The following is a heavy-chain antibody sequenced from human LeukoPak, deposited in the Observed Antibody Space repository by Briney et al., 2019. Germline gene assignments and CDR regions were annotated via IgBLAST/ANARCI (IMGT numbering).Heavy chain of an antibody. CDR1: GGSISSYY. V-gene: IGHV4-59*13. J-gene: IGHJ5*02. D-gene: IGHD3-22*01. Sequence: PSETLSLTCTVSGGSISSYYWSWIRQPPGKGLEWIGYVYYSGSTTYNPSLKSRVTISVDTSKHQFSLKLSSVTAADTAVYYCARAPYTSGFYFFDPWGQGTLVTVSS. CDR2: VYYSGST. CDR3: ARAPYTSGFYFFDP.